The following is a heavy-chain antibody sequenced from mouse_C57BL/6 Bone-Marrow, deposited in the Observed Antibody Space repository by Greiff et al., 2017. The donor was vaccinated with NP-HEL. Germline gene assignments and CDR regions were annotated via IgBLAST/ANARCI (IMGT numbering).Heavy chain of an antibody. J-gene: IGHJ1*03. V-gene: IGHV5-6*01. CDR2: ISSGGSYT. CDR3: ARLVYWYFDV. Sequence: EVQGVESGGDLVKPGGSLKLSCAASGFTFSSYGMSWVRQTPDKRLEWVATISSGGSYTYYPDSVKGRFTISRDNAKNTLYLQMSSLKSEDTAMYYCARLVYWYFDVWGTGTTVTVSS. CDR1: GFTFSSYG.